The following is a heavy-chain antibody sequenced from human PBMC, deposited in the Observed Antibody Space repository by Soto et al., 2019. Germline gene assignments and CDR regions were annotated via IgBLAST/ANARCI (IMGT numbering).Heavy chain of an antibody. CDR2: ISSSGSRI. Sequence: GGSLRLSCAASGFTFSDYYMSWIRQAPGKGLEWLAYISSSGSRIYYADSLKGRLTISRDNAKNSLYLQMKSLTAEDTAVYYCARGGGMYTSSSYWGQGILVTVSS. D-gene: IGHD6-13*01. CDR1: GFTFSDYY. J-gene: IGHJ4*02. CDR3: ARGGGMYTSSSY. V-gene: IGHV3-11*01.